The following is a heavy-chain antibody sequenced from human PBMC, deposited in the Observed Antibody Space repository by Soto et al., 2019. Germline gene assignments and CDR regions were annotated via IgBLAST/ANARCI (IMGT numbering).Heavy chain of an antibody. Sequence: QVQLVQSGAEVKKPGASVKVSCKPSGYTLNTYYLHWVRQAPGQGLEWMGIIHPSGGGSTYAQKFVGRVSMTRDPCTSTVFMELSSLTSADTAVYYCARGGHIAVANASFDYWGQGTLVTVSS. CDR2: IHPSGGGS. J-gene: IGHJ4*02. CDR1: GYTLNTYY. D-gene: IGHD2-21*01. CDR3: ARGGHIAVANASFDY. V-gene: IGHV1-46*02.